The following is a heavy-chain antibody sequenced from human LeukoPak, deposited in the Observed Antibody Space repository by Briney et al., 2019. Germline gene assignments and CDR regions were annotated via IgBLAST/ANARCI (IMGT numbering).Heavy chain of an antibody. V-gene: IGHV3-9*01. D-gene: IGHD6-13*01. CDR2: ISWNSGSI. J-gene: IGHJ5*02. CDR1: GFAFDDYA. Sequence: QAGGSLRLSCAASGFAFDDYAMHWVRQAPGKGLEWVSGISWNSGSIGYADSVKGRFTISRDNANNSLYLQMNSLRAEDTALYYCAKDRAAAGTNWFDPWGQGTLVTVSS. CDR3: AKDRAAAGTNWFDP.